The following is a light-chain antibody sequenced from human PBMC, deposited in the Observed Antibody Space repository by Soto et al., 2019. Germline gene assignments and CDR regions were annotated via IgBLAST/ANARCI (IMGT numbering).Light chain of an antibody. CDR3: SSYASSSPFV. CDR1: GSDVGGYKY. V-gene: IGLV2-14*01. CDR2: DVG. Sequence: QSALTQPASVSGSPGQSITISCTGTGSDVGGYKYVSWYQQLPGKAPKLMIYDVGYRPSGVSDRFSGSKSGNTASLIISGLQAEDEADYYCSSYASSSPFVFGTGTKLTVL. J-gene: IGLJ1*01.